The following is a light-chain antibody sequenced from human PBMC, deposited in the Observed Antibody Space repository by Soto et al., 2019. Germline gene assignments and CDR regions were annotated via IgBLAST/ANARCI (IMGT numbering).Light chain of an antibody. CDR1: QDINNY. J-gene: IGKJ5*01. CDR3: QQYNNLIT. V-gene: IGKV1-33*01. CDR2: AAS. Sequence: DIQMSQSTSSLSASVGDRVTITCQASQDINNYLNWYQQKPGKAPKLLIYAASNLQTGVPSRFSGSGSGTDFTFTISSLQPEDIAMYYCQQYNNLITFGQGTRLEIK.